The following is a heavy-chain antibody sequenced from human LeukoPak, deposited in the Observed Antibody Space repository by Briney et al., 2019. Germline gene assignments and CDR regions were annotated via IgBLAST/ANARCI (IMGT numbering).Heavy chain of an antibody. CDR1: GGSFSGYY. V-gene: IGHV4-34*01. CDR3: ARVRLVRESTACYFDY. CDR2: INHSGST. Sequence: SETLSLTCAVYGGSFSGYYWSWIRQPPGKGLEWIGEINHSGSTNYNPSLKSRVTISVDTSKNQFSLKLSSVTAADTAVYYCARVRLVRESTACYFDYWGQGTLVTVSS. D-gene: IGHD6-6*01. J-gene: IGHJ4*02.